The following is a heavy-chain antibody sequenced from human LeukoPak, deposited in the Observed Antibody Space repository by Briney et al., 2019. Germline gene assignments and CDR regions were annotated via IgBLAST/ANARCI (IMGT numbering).Heavy chain of an antibody. CDR1: GYTFTSYY. D-gene: IGHD3-3*01. J-gene: IGHJ4*02. Sequence: GASVKVSCKASGYTFTSYYMHWVRQAPGQGLEWMGIINPSGGSTSYAQKFQGRVTMTRDTSTSTVYMELSSPRSEDTAVYYCARVGSYYDFWSGYLNYFDYWGQGTLVTVSS. CDR3: ARVGSYYDFWSGYLNYFDY. V-gene: IGHV1-46*01. CDR2: INPSGGST.